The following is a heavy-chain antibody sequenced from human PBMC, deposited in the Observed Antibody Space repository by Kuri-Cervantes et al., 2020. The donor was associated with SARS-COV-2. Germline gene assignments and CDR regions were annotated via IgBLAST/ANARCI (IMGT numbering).Heavy chain of an antibody. V-gene: IGHV3-33*01. CDR1: GFIFSNYG. CDR2: IWYDGSNK. Sequence: GGSLRLSCAASGFIFSNYGMHWVRQAPGKGLEWVAVIWYDGSNKYYADSVKGRFTISRDNANLHMKSLRAEDTAVYYCAREIAGLSTTPYYFDLWGQGTLVTVSS. CDR3: AREIAGLSTTPYYFDL. D-gene: IGHD6-13*01. J-gene: IGHJ4*02.